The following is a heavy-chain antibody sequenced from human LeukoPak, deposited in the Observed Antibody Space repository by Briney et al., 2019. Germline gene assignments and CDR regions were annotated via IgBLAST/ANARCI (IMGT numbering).Heavy chain of an antibody. CDR3: ARLAVAGTAGGY. CDR2: MNPNSGNT. D-gene: IGHD6-19*01. Sequence: GASVKVSCKASGYTFTSYDINWGRQATGQGLEWMGWMNPNSGNTGYAQKFQGRVTITRNTSISTAYMELSSLRSEDTAVYYCARLAVAGTAGGYWGQGTLVTVSS. J-gene: IGHJ4*02. CDR1: GYTFTSYD. V-gene: IGHV1-8*03.